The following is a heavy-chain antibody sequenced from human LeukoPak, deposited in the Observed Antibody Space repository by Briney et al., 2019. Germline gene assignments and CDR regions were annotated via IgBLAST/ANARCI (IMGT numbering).Heavy chain of an antibody. Sequence: GGSLRLSCAASGFTFSSYGMNWVRQAPGKGLEWVSYISSSGSNRYYADSVKGRFTISRDNAKNSVYLQMNSLRAEDTAVYYCTTVAYYYDSSGYYYLFDYWGQGTLVTVSS. J-gene: IGHJ4*02. CDR2: ISSSGSNR. CDR1: GFTFSSYG. V-gene: IGHV3-48*04. D-gene: IGHD3-22*01. CDR3: TTVAYYYDSSGYYYLFDY.